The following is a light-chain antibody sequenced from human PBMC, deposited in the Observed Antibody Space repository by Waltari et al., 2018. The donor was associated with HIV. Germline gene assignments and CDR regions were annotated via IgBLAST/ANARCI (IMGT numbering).Light chain of an antibody. CDR1: QNILYSATNKSY. CDR3: QQCYGTPRT. CDR2: WAS. Sequence: DIVMTQSPDSLAVSVGERATINCTSSQNILYSATNKSYLAWYQQRTGQPPKRLIYWASARASGFPDRFSGSGSGTDFTLTISSLQAEDVAVYYCQQCYGTPRTFGQGTKLEIK. V-gene: IGKV4-1*01. J-gene: IGKJ2*02.